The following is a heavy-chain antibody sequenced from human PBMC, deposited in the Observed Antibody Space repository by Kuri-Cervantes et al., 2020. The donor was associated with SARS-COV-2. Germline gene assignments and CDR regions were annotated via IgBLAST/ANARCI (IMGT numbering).Heavy chain of an antibody. J-gene: IGHJ5*02. D-gene: IGHD2-2*01. CDR3: ARDIVVAPAAMPGWFDP. CDR1: GGTFSSYA. CDR2: IIPIFGTA. V-gene: IGHV1-69*13. Sequence: SVKVSCKASGGTFSSYAISWVRQAPGQGLEWTGRIIPIFGTANYAQKFQGRVTITADESTSTAYMELSSLRSEDTAVYYCARDIVVAPAAMPGWFDPWGQGTLVTVSS.